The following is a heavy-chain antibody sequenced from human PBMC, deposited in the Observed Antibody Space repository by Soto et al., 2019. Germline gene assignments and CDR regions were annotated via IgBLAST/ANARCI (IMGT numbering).Heavy chain of an antibody. CDR2: IIPIFDTT. V-gene: IGHV1-69*01. Sequence: QVQLVQSGAEVKKPGYSVKVSCKASGGTFSTYGINWVRQAPGQGLEWMGGIIPIFDTTNYAQKFQGKFTITADESTSTVYMELSSLRSEDPAVYYCARDEAAGAPSGMDVWGQGTTVTVYS. D-gene: IGHD6-13*01. J-gene: IGHJ6*02. CDR1: GGTFSTYG. CDR3: ARDEAAGAPSGMDV.